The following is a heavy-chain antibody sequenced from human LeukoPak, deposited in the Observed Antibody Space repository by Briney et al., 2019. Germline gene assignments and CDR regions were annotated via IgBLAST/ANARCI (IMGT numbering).Heavy chain of an antibody. Sequence: GASVKVSCKASGYTFTSYGISWVRQAPGQGLEWMGWISAYNNGYTNHAQKLQGRLTMTTDTSTSTAYMELRSLRSDDTAVYYCARDGHSSGYYQTDAFHIWGQGTMVTVSS. D-gene: IGHD3-22*01. V-gene: IGHV1-18*01. CDR1: GYTFTSYG. J-gene: IGHJ3*02. CDR3: ARDGHSSGYYQTDAFHI. CDR2: ISAYNNGYT.